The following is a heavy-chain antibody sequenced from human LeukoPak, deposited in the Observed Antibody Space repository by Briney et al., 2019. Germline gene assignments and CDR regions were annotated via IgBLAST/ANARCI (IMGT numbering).Heavy chain of an antibody. CDR3: ARVEWNDAFDI. CDR2: IKQDGSRK. D-gene: IGHD3-3*01. CDR1: GFTFSSYC. J-gene: IGHJ3*02. V-gene: IGHV3-7*01. Sequence: GGSLRLSCAASGFTFSSYCMSWVRQAPGKGLEWVANIKQDGSRKYYADSEKGRITISRDNAKNSLYLQMNSLRAEETAVYFCARVEWNDAFDIGGQGTMVTVPS.